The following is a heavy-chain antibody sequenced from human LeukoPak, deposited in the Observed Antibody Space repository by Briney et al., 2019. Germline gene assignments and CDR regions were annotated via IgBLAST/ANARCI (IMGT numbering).Heavy chain of an antibody. V-gene: IGHV4-30-2*01. CDR3: VSLRLDGHNRLFDY. CDR2: IYHSGST. D-gene: IGHD5-24*01. Sequence: PSETLSLTCAVSGGSISSGGYSWSWIRQPPGKGLEWIGYIYHSGSTYYNPSLKSRVTISVDRSKNQFSLKLSSVTAADTAVYYCVSLRLDGHNRLFDYWGQGTLVTVSS. CDR1: GGSISSGGYS. J-gene: IGHJ4*02.